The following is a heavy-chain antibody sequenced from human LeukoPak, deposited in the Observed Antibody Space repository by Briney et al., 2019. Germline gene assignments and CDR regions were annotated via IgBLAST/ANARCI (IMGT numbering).Heavy chain of an antibody. Sequence: GGSLRLSCAASGFTFSSYSLNWVRQAPGKGLEWVSYISSSSSTIYYADSVKGRFTISRDNAKNSLYLQMNSLRAEDTAVYYCARENVVVPAAAMDLYYYYYYMDVWGKGTTVTVSS. J-gene: IGHJ6*03. CDR3: ARENVVVPAAAMDLYYYYYYMDV. CDR1: GFTFSSYS. CDR2: ISSSSSTI. D-gene: IGHD2-2*01. V-gene: IGHV3-48*01.